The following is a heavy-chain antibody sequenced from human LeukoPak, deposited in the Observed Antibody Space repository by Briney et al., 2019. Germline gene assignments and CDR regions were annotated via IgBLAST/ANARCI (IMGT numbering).Heavy chain of an antibody. CDR2: IYPGDSDT. Sequence: GEALKISCKGSGYSFTSYWIGWVRQLPGKGLEWMGIIYPGDSDTRDSPSFRGQVTISADKSISTAYLQWSSLKASDTAMYSCATTILDTAMVRVYAFDIWGQGTLVTVSS. V-gene: IGHV5-51*01. CDR1: GYSFTSYW. D-gene: IGHD5-18*01. CDR3: ATTILDTAMVRVYAFDI. J-gene: IGHJ3*02.